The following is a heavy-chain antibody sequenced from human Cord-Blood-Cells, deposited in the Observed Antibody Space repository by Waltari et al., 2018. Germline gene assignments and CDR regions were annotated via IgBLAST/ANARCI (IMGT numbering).Heavy chain of an antibody. Sequence: EVQLVESGGGLVQPGGSLRLSCAASGFTFSSYWMSWVRQAPGKGLEWVANIKKEGSEKCYVDSVKGRFTISRDNAKNSLYLQMNSLRAEDTAVYYCARPQYYDILTGYHDAFDIWGQGTMVTVSS. CDR3: ARPQYYDILTGYHDAFDI. D-gene: IGHD3-9*01. CDR2: IKKEGSEK. J-gene: IGHJ3*02. V-gene: IGHV3-7*01. CDR1: GFTFSSYW.